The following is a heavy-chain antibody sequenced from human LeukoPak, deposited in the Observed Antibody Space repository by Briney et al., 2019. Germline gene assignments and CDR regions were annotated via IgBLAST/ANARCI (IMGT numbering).Heavy chain of an antibody. CDR2: INSDGSTT. CDR1: GFSFSSYW. V-gene: IGHV3-74*01. J-gene: IGHJ4*02. CDR3: ARDQRITMIVVGRPFGY. D-gene: IGHD3-22*01. Sequence: GGSLRLSCAASGFSFSSYWMHWVRQAPGKGLVWVARINSDGSTTNYADYVKGRFTISRDNAKNSLYLQMNSLRAEDTAVYYCARDQRITMIVVGRPFGYWGQGTLVTVSS.